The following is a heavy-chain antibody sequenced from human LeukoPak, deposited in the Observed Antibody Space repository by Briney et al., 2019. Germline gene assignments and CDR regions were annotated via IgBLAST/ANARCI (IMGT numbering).Heavy chain of an antibody. CDR3: ARAISGGSPITASDY. J-gene: IGHJ4*02. V-gene: IGHV1-2*02. CDR2: INPNSGGT. Sequence: ASVKVSCKASGYTFSYYYMHWVRQAPGQGLEWMGWINPNSGGTNYAQKVQGTVTMTRDTSISTAYMELSRLRSDDTAMYYCARAISGGSPITASDYWGQGTLVTVSS. CDR1: GYTFSYYY. D-gene: IGHD2-15*01.